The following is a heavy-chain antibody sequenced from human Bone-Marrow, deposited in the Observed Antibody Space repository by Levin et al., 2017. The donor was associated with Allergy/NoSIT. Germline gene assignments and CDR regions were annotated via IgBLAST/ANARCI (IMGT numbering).Heavy chain of an antibody. J-gene: IGHJ4*02. CDR3: ARHFYEDY. CDR2: IKQDETEK. D-gene: IGHD2/OR15-2a*01. Sequence: GGSLRLSCAASGFTFSNYWMTWVRQAPGKGLEWVANIKQDETEKYYLGSVRGRFTISRDNTKNSLYLQMNGLRVEDTAVYFCARHFYEDYWGQGTLVTVSS. CDR1: GFTFSNYW. V-gene: IGHV3-7*01.